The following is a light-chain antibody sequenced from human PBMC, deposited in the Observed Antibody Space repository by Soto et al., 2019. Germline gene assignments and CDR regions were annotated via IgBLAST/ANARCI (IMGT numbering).Light chain of an antibody. J-gene: IGKJ2*01. Sequence: DIVMTQAPDSLAVSLGERATINCKSSQNVLYNSNNQDYLAWYQQRPGQPPKLLIYCASTRASGVSDRFSGSWSGTDFTLTINRLQAADVAVYYCKQYFTSTAYPCGLGTKLEIE. V-gene: IGKV4-1*01. CDR1: QNVLYNSNNQDY. CDR3: KQYFTSTAYP. CDR2: CAS.